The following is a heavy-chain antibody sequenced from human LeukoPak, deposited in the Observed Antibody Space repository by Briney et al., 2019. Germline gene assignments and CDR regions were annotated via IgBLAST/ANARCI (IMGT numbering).Heavy chain of an antibody. CDR2: INHSGST. V-gene: IGHV4-39*07. CDR3: ARPTYYYGSGSYHY. Sequence: SETLSLTCTVSGVSISSSNSYWGWIRQPPGKGLEWIGEINHSGSTNYNPSLKSRVTISVDTSKNQFSLKLSSVTAADTAVYYCARPTYYYGSGSYHYWGQGTLVTVSS. J-gene: IGHJ4*02. CDR1: GVSISSSNSY. D-gene: IGHD3-10*01.